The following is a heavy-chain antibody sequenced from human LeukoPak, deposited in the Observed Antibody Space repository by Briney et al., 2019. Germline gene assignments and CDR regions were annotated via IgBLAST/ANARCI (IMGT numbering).Heavy chain of an antibody. Sequence: ASVKVSCKASGGTFSSYAISWVRQAPGQGLEWMGRIIPILGIANYAQKFQGRVTITADKSTSTAYMELSSLRSEDTAVYYCARDGAYYYGSGSYENDAFDIWGQGTMVTVSS. CDR3: ARDGAYYYGSGSYENDAFDI. D-gene: IGHD3-10*01. CDR2: IIPILGIA. CDR1: GGTFSSYA. J-gene: IGHJ3*02. V-gene: IGHV1-69*04.